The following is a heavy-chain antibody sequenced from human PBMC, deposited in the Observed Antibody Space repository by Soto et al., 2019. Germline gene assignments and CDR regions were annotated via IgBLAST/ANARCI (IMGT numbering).Heavy chain of an antibody. J-gene: IGHJ6*02. CDR2: IVVGSGNT. V-gene: IGHV1-58*02. CDR3: AASRRGYYYYYGMDV. Sequence: GASVKVSCKASGFTFTSSAMQWVRQARGQRLEWIGWIVVGSGNTNYAQKFQERVTITRDMSTSTAYMELSSLRSEDTAVYYCAASRRGYYYYYGMDVWGQGTTVTVS. CDR1: GFTFTSSA.